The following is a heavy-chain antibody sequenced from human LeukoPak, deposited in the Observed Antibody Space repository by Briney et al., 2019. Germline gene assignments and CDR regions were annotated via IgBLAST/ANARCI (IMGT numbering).Heavy chain of an antibody. CDR3: TTWGSEWELRADWFDP. D-gene: IGHD1-26*01. CDR2: ISYDGSNK. CDR1: GFTFSSYG. J-gene: IGHJ5*02. Sequence: GGSLRLSCAASGFTFSSYGMHWVRQAPGKGLEWVAVISYDGSNKYYADSVKGRFTISRDNSKNTLYLQMNSLRAEDTAVYYCTTWGSEWELRADWFDPWGQGTLVTVSS. V-gene: IGHV3-30*03.